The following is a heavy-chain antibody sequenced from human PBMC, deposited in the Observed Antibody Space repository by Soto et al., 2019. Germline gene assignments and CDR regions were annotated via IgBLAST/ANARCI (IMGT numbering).Heavy chain of an antibody. CDR2: IYPGDSDT. J-gene: IGHJ6*02. D-gene: IGHD6-13*01. CDR3: ARTAAAGKYYYAMGV. Sequence: GESLKISCKGSGYSFTSYWIGWVRQMPGKGLEWMGIIYPGDSDTRYSPSFQGQVTISADKSISTAYLQWSSLKASDTAMYYCARTAAAGKYYYAMGVWGQGTTVTAP. V-gene: IGHV5-51*01. CDR1: GYSFTSYW.